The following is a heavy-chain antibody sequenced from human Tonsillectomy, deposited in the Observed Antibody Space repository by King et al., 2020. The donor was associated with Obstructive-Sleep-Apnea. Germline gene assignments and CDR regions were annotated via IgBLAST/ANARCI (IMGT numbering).Heavy chain of an antibody. Sequence: VQLVESGGGLVQPGRSLRLSCAASGFTFDDYAMHWVRQAPGKGLEWVSRISWNSGSIGYADSVKGRFTISRDNAKKSLYLQMNSLRAEDTALYYCAKDNDPYSSSFRNAFDIWGQGTMVTVSS. CDR1: GFTFDDYA. J-gene: IGHJ3*02. CDR2: ISWNSGSI. D-gene: IGHD6-13*01. CDR3: AKDNDPYSSSFRNAFDI. V-gene: IGHV3-9*01.